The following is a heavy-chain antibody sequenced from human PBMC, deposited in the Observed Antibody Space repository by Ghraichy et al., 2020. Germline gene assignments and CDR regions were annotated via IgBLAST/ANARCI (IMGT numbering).Heavy chain of an antibody. CDR1: GFTFNSNA. Sequence: LSLTCAASGFTFNSNAMSWVRQAPGKGLEWVSTISGSGGSTYYADSVKGRFTISRDNSKNTLYLQMNSLRAEDTALYYCTKDRGSTWGKGWFDPWGQGTLVTVSS. D-gene: IGHD6-13*01. V-gene: IGHV3-23*01. J-gene: IGHJ5*02. CDR3: TKDRGSTWGKGWFDP. CDR2: ISGSGGST.